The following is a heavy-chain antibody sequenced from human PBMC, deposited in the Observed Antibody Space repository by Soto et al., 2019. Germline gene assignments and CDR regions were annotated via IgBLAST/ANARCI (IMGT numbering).Heavy chain of an antibody. CDR1: GFTFSSYE. V-gene: IGHV3-48*03. CDR2: ISSSGSTI. D-gene: IGHD3-16*01. CDR3: ARLSGTYGRRHYFDY. J-gene: IGHJ4*02. Sequence: PGGSLSLSCAASGFTFSSYEMNWVRQVPGKGLELVSYISSSGSTIHYADSVKGRFTIYRDNAKSSLYLQMNSLRPEDTGVYYCARLSGTYGRRHYFDYWGQGTMVTGSS.